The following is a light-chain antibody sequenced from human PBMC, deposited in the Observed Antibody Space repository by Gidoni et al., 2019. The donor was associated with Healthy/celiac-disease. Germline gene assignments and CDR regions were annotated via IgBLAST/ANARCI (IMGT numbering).Light chain of an antibody. Sequence: DIQMTQSPSTLSASVGDRVTITCRASQTVSTWLAWYQQKPGKAPKFLIYDASSLDSGVPSRFSGSGSGTEFTLTISSLQPDDFATYYCQQYDSYPWTFXXXTKVETK. CDR3: QQYDSYPWT. J-gene: IGKJ1*01. CDR2: DAS. V-gene: IGKV1-5*01. CDR1: QTVSTW.